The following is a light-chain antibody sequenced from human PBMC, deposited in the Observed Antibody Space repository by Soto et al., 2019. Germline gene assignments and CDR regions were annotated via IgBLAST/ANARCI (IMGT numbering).Light chain of an antibody. J-gene: IGKJ1*01. Sequence: DIQMTQSPSTLSASVGDRVTITCRASQSISSWLAWYQQKPGKAPKLLIHKASSLQSGVPSRFSGSGSGTEFTLTISSLDPDDFATYYCQQYNGYGRFGQGTKVE. CDR1: QSISSW. V-gene: IGKV1-5*03. CDR3: QQYNGYGR. CDR2: KAS.